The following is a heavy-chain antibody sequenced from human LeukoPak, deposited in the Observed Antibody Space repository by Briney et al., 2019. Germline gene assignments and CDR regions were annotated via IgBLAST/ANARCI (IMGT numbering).Heavy chain of an antibody. Sequence: GGSLKISFKGSGYRFTSYWIGWGRPMPGKGVGWMGIIYPGESDTRYSPSFQGQVTISADKSISTAYLQWSSLKASDTAMYYCARLGYCSSTSCYPNWFDPWGQGTLVTVSS. V-gene: IGHV5-51*01. CDR1: GYRFTSYW. J-gene: IGHJ5*02. CDR2: IYPGESDT. D-gene: IGHD2-2*01. CDR3: ARLGYCSSTSCYPNWFDP.